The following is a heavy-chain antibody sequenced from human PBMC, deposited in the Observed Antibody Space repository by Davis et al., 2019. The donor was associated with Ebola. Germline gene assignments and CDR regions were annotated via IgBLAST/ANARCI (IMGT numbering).Heavy chain of an antibody. CDR3: ARHGRAAGMSWFDP. CDR1: GGSIRSSY. D-gene: IGHD6-13*01. Sequence: MPSETLSLTCTVSGGSIRSSYWTWIRQPPGKGLEWIGYLYYNAVTFYNPSLKSRVTMSVDMSKNQFSLTLISVSAADTAVYYCARHGRAAGMSWFDPWGQGTLVSVSS. J-gene: IGHJ5*02. CDR2: LYYNAVT. V-gene: IGHV4-59*08.